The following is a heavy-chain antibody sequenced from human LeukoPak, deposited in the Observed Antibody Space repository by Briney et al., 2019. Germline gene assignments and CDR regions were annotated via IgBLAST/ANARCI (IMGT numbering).Heavy chain of an antibody. V-gene: IGHV1-69*05. D-gene: IGHD3-10*01. Sequence: SVKISCKASGGTFSSYAISWVRQAPGQGLEWMGGIIPIFGTANYAQKFQGRVTITTDESTSTAYMELSSLRSEDTAVYYCARGAVRGVIITRNNWFDPWGQGTLVTVSS. CDR2: IIPIFGTA. CDR3: ARGAVRGVIITRNNWFDP. J-gene: IGHJ5*02. CDR1: GGTFSSYA.